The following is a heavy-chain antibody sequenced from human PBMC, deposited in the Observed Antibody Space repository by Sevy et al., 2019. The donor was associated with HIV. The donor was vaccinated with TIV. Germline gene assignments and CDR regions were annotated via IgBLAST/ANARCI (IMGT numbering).Heavy chain of an antibody. J-gene: IGHJ4*02. CDR2: IYYSVST. CDR3: ARGDYDFWSGYYTSFDY. D-gene: IGHD3-3*01. V-gene: IGHV4-39*01. Sequence: SETLSLTCTVSGGSISSSSYYWGWIRQPPGKGLEWIGSIYYSVSTYYNPSLKSRVTISVDTSKNQFSLKLSSVTAADTAVYYCARGDYDFWSGYYTSFDYWGQGTLVTVSS. CDR1: GGSISSSSYY.